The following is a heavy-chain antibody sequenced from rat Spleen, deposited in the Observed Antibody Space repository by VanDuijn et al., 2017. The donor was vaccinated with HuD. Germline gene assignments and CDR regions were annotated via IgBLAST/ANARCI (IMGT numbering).Heavy chain of an antibody. J-gene: IGHJ4*01. V-gene: IGHV2-72*01. Sequence: QVQLKESGPGLVQPSQTLSLTCTVSGFSLTSYHVSWVRQPPGKSLVWVGTIWAGGGTNYNSAVKFRLSISRDTSKSQVLLKMNSLQPEDTGTYYCARHLREASGVMDAWGQGASVTVSS. CDR1: GFSLTSYH. CDR2: IWAGGGT. CDR3: ARHLREASGVMDA. D-gene: IGHD4-3*01.